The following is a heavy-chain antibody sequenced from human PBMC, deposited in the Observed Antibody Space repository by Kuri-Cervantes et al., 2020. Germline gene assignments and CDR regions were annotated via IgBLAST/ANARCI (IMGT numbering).Heavy chain of an antibody. V-gene: IGHV1-8*01. CDR3: ARVVAATDNWFDP. D-gene: IGHD2-15*01. Sequence: ASVKVSCKASGYTFTSYGINWVRQATGQGLEWMGWMNPNSGNTGYAQKFQGRVTMTRNTSISTAYMELSSLRSEDTAVYYCARVVAATDNWFDPWGQGTLVTVSS. CDR1: GYTFTSYG. J-gene: IGHJ5*02. CDR2: MNPNSGNT.